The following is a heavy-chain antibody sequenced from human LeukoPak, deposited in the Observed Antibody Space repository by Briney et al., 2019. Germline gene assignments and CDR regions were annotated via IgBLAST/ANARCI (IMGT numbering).Heavy chain of an antibody. CDR2: IIPIFGTA. CDR3: ARDRGSWLDD. Sequence: RASVKVSCKASGGTFSRYAISWVRQAPGQGLEWMGGIIPIFGTANYAQTFQGRVTITADESTSTAYMELSSLRSEDTAVYYCARDRGSWLDDWGQGTLVTVSS. V-gene: IGHV1-69*13. J-gene: IGHJ4*02. D-gene: IGHD6-13*01. CDR1: GGTFSRYA.